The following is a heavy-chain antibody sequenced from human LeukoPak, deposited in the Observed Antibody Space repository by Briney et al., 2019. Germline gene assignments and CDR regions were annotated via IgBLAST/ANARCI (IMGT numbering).Heavy chain of an antibody. Sequence: KTSETLSLTCTVSGGSISNGSYYWSWIRQPAGKGLEWIGHIYTSGSTKYNPSLKSRVTISADTSKNQFSLKLSSVTAADTAVYYCARDFVIAATTEYFQYWGQGTLVTVSS. CDR2: IYTSGST. CDR1: GGSISNGSYY. V-gene: IGHV4-61*09. CDR3: ARDFVIAATTEYFQY. J-gene: IGHJ1*01. D-gene: IGHD6-13*01.